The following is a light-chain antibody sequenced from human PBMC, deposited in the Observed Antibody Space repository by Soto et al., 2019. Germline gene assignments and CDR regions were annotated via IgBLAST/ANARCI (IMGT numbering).Light chain of an antibody. CDR3: QHYDSYSGT. Sequence: DIQMTQSPSTLSASVGDRVTITCRASQSINSWLAWYQQKPGKAPRILIYRASSLEGGGPSRFSGSGSGAEFTLTISSLQPDDFETYYCQHYDSYSGTFGPGTKVDIK. CDR2: RAS. J-gene: IGKJ3*01. CDR1: QSINSW. V-gene: IGKV1-5*03.